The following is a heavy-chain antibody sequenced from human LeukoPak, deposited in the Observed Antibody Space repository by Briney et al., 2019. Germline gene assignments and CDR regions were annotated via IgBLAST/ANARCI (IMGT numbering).Heavy chain of an antibody. CDR3: ARGLTIFGVVIAFDI. J-gene: IGHJ3*02. Sequence: SVKVSCKASGGTFSSYAISWVRQAPGQGLDWMGRLIPISGTANYAQKFQGRVTITTDESTSTAYMELSSLRSEDTAVYYCARGLTIFGVVIAFDIWGQGTMVTVSS. CDR1: GGTFSSYA. V-gene: IGHV1-69*05. D-gene: IGHD3-3*01. CDR2: LIPISGTA.